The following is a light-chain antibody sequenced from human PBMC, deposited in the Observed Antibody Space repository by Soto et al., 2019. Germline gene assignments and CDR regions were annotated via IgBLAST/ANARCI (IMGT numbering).Light chain of an antibody. CDR3: AAWDDSLNGVV. CDR2: SND. J-gene: IGLJ2*01. Sequence: QSVLTQPPSASGTPGQRVTISCSGSSSNIGSYTVNWYQRLPGTAPKLLIYSNDQRPSGVPDRFSGSKSGTSASLAISGLQAEDEADYYCAAWDDSLNGVVFGGGTKLTVL. V-gene: IGLV1-44*01. CDR1: SSNIGSYT.